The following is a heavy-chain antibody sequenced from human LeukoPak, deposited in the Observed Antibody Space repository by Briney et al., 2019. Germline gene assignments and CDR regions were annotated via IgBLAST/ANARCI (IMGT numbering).Heavy chain of an antibody. CDR2: INHSGST. Sequence: PSETLSLTCAVYGGSFSGYYWSWIRQPPGKGLEWIGEINHSGSTNYNPSLKSRVTISVDTSKNQFSLKLSSVTAADTAVYYCARGHPYSGRYYYFDYWGQGTLVTVSS. V-gene: IGHV4-34*01. CDR1: GGSFSGYY. CDR3: ARGHPYSGRYYYFDY. D-gene: IGHD1-26*01. J-gene: IGHJ4*02.